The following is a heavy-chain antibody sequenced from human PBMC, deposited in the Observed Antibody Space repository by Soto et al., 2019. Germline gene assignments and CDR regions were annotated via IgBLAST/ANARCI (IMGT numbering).Heavy chain of an antibody. CDR3: ARVNVTLAVAGTVYYYGMDV. CDR2: IYYSGST. V-gene: IGHV4-61*01. D-gene: IGHD6-19*01. Sequence: PSETLSLTCTVSGGSVSSGSYYWSWIRQPPGKGMEWIGYIYYSGSTNYKPSLKSRVTISVDTSKNQFSLKLSSVTAADTAVYYCARVNVTLAVAGTVYYYGMDVWGQGTTVTVSS. CDR1: GGSVSSGSYY. J-gene: IGHJ6*02.